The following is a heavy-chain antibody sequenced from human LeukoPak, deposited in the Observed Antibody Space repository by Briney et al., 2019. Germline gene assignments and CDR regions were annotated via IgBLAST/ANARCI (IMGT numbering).Heavy chain of an antibody. CDR2: IIPIFGTA. J-gene: IGHJ3*02. D-gene: IGHD6-13*01. CDR3: ARAQAAAATSTGVI. V-gene: IGHV1-69*13. CDR1: GGTFSSYA. Sequence: VASVKVSCKASGGTFSSYAISWVRQAPGQGLEWMGGIIPIFGTANYAQKFQGRVTITADESTSTAYMELSSLRSEDTAVYYCARAQAAAATSTGVIWGQGTMVTVSS.